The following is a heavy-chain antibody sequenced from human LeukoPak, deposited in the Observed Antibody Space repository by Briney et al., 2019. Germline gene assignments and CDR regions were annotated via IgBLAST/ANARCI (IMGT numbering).Heavy chain of an antibody. V-gene: IGHV1-69*10. J-gene: IGHJ6*02. CDR1: GGTFSSYA. CDR3: PRDSHSDFWSGYYSYHYGLDV. Sequence: SVTVSSVASGGTFSSYAISSGRQAPGQGREWMGRIIPMFGIANYAQKFRGRVTITADKSTSPAYIELSSLRYEDTAVYYCPRDSHSDFWSGYYSYHYGLDVWGQGTTVTVSS. D-gene: IGHD3-3*01. CDR2: IIPMFGIA.